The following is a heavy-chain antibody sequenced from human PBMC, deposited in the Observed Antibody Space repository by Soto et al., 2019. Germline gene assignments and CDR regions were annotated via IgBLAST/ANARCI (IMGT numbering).Heavy chain of an antibody. V-gene: IGHV3-21*01. J-gene: IGHJ4*02. CDR3: ARKRGYSYGYYFDY. CDR1: GFTFSSYS. D-gene: IGHD5-18*01. CDR2: ISSSSSYI. Sequence: GWSLRLSCAASGFTFSSYSMNWVRQAPGKGLEWVSSISSSSSYIYYADSVKGRFTISRDNAKNSLYLQMNSLRAEDTAVYYCARKRGYSYGYYFDYWGQGTLVTVSS.